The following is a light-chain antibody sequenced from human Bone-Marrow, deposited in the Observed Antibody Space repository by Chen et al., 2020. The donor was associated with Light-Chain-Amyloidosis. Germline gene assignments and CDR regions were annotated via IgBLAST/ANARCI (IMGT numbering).Light chain of an antibody. CDR1: DLPTKY. J-gene: IGLJ2*01. V-gene: IGLV3-25*03. CDR3: QSADSSGTYEVI. CDR2: RDT. Sequence: SYELTQPPSVSVSPGQTARLTCSGDDLPTKYAYWYQQKPGQAPVLVIHRDTERPSWISERFSGSSSGTTATLTISGVQAEDEADYHCQSADSSGTYEVIFGGGTKLTVL.